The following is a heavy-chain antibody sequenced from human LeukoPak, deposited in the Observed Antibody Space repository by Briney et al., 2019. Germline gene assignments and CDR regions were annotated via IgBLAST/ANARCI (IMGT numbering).Heavy chain of an antibody. CDR3: ARPTAMVTFGYSFDY. V-gene: IGHV1-8*01. CDR1: GYTFTSYD. D-gene: IGHD5-18*01. J-gene: IGHJ4*02. CDR2: MNPNSGNT. Sequence: ASVKVSCKASGYTFTSYDINWVRQATGQGLEWMGWMNPNSGNTGYAQKFQGRVTITADESTSTAYMELSSLRSEDTAVYYCARPTAMVTFGYSFDYWGQGTLVTVSS.